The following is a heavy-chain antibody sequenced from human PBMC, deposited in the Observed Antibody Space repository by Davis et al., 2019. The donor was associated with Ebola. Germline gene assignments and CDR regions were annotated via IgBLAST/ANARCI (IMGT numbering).Heavy chain of an antibody. CDR2: IYSGGST. D-gene: IGHD3-22*01. Sequence: PGGSLRLSCAASGFTFSSNYMSWVRQAPGKGLEWVSVIYSGGSTYYADSVKGRFTISRHNSKNTLYLQMNSLRAEDTAVYYCAKNRVMIVVVSDFDYWGQGTLVTVSS. V-gene: IGHV3-66*02. CDR3: AKNRVMIVVVSDFDY. CDR1: GFTFSSNY. J-gene: IGHJ4*02.